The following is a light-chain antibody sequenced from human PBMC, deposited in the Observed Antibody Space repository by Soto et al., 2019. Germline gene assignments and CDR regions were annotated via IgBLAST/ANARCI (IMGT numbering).Light chain of an antibody. J-gene: IGKJ1*01. Sequence: DVVMTQSPLSLPVTPGEPASISCRSSKSLLHSNGNNYLDWYLQKPGQTPQLLIYLASNRAPGVPDRFGGSGSGTGFTLKISRVEAEDVGVYYCMQSINARTFGPGPKVEIK. V-gene: IGKV2-28*01. CDR1: KSLLHSNGNNY. CDR3: MQSINART. CDR2: LAS.